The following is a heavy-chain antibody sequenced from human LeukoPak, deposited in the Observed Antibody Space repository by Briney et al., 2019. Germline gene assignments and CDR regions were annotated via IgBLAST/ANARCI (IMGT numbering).Heavy chain of an antibody. J-gene: IGHJ4*02. Sequence: PGGSLRLSCAASGFTFSSYAVSWVRQAPGKGLEWVSAISGSGGSTYYADSVKGRFTISRDNSKNTLYLQMNSLRAEDTAVYYCAKQPLQDYYDSSGHPYYFDYWGQGTLVTVSS. D-gene: IGHD3-22*01. CDR2: ISGSGGST. CDR3: AKQPLQDYYDSSGHPYYFDY. V-gene: IGHV3-23*01. CDR1: GFTFSSYA.